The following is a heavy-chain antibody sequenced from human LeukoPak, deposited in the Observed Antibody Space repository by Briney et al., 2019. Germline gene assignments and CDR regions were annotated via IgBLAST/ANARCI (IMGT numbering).Heavy chain of an antibody. D-gene: IGHD3-22*01. Sequence: PSETLSLTCTVYGGSLSSYYWSWIRQPPGKGLEWIGYIYYSGSTNYNPSLKSRVTISVDTSKNQFSLKLSSVTAADTAVYYCARAAMIVVVQPSNWYFDLWGRGTLVTVSS. V-gene: IGHV4-59*01. J-gene: IGHJ2*01. CDR3: ARAAMIVVVQPSNWYFDL. CDR1: GGSLSSYY. CDR2: IYYSGST.